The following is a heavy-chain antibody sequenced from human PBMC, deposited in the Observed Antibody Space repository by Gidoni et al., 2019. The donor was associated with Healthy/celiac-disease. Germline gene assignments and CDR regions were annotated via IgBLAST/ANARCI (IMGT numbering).Heavy chain of an antibody. Sequence: EVQLVESGGGLVQPGRSLRLSCAASGFTFDDYAMHWVRQAPGKGLEWVSGISWNSGSIGYADSVKGRFTISRDNAKNSLYLQMNSLRAEDTALYYCANGGYCSSTSCSEHAFDIWGQGTMVTVSS. CDR1: GFTFDDYA. D-gene: IGHD2-2*01. J-gene: IGHJ3*02. V-gene: IGHV3-9*01. CDR2: ISWNSGSI. CDR3: ANGGYCSSTSCSEHAFDI.